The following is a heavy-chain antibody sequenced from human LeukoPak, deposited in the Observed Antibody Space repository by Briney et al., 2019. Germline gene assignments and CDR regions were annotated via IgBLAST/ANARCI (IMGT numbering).Heavy chain of an antibody. CDR1: GFTVSSNY. Sequence: QSGGSLRLSCAASGFTVSSNYMSWVRQAPGKGLEWVSVIYSGGSTYYADSVKGRFTISRDNSKNTLYLQMNSLRAEDTAVYYCARESLLGDYGAFDIWGQGTMVTVSS. CDR3: ARESLLGDYGAFDI. J-gene: IGHJ3*02. D-gene: IGHD4-17*01. CDR2: IYSGGST. V-gene: IGHV3-53*01.